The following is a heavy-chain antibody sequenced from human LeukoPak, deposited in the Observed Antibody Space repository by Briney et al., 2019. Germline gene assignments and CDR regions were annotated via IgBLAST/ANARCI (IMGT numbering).Heavy chain of an antibody. Sequence: GGSLTLSCSASGFTFNKYWMSWIRQLPGQGLEGVANVNQDGTQKYYVDSVKGRFTNSRDNARNLLYLQMNSLRAEDTAVYYCVRDVSSGWAFDYWGHGTLVTVSS. D-gene: IGHD6-19*01. J-gene: IGHJ4*01. CDR3: VRDVSSGWAFDY. CDR2: VNQDGTQK. V-gene: IGHV3-7*01. CDR1: GFTFNKYW.